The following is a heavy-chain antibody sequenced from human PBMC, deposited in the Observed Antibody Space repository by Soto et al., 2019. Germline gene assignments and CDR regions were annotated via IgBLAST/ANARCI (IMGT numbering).Heavy chain of an antibody. CDR3: AKDLSWGQCDY. CDR1: GFTFSSYW. CDR2: IRSDGTAT. J-gene: IGHJ4*02. Sequence: EMQLVESGGGLVQPGGSLRLSCVASGFTFSSYWMHWVRQDPGKGLVWVSSIRSDGTATQYADSVKGRFTVSRDNAKNTLYQQMNSLRAEDTAVYYCAKDLSWGQCDYWGQGTLVTVSS. D-gene: IGHD3-16*01. V-gene: IGHV3-74*03.